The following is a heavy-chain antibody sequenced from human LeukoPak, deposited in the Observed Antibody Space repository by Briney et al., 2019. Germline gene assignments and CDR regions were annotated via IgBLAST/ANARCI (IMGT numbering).Heavy chain of an antibody. D-gene: IGHD2-21*01. CDR2: IKEDGSET. V-gene: IGHV3-7*01. Sequence: GGSLRLSCAASGFTFSSCWLGWVRQAPGKGLEWVANIKEDGSETYYVDPVRGRLTISRDNAKNLLHLQMNSLRAEDTAVYYCGRSRIYQPRWGYFFDWWGEETLVSVSS. CDR3: GRSRIYQPRWGYFFDW. CDR1: GFTFSSCW. J-gene: IGHJ4*02.